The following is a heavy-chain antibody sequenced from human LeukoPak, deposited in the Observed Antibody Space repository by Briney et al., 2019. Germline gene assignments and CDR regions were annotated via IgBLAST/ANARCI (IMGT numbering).Heavy chain of an antibody. J-gene: IGHJ5*02. V-gene: IGHV4-38-2*02. CDR1: GYSISSGYY. CDR3: ARGYYDFWSGYPNNWFDP. CDR2: IYHSGST. Sequence: SETLSLTCTVSGYSISSGYYWGWIRQPPGKGREWIGSIYHSGSTYYNPSLKSRVTISVDTSKNQFSLKLSSVTAADTAVYYCARGYYDFWSGYPNNWFDPWGQGTLVTVSS. D-gene: IGHD3-3*01.